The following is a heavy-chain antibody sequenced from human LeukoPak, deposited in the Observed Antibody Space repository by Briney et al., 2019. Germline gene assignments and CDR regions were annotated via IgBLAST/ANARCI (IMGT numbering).Heavy chain of an antibody. CDR2: ISPDGRSTIT. Sequence: GGSLRLSCAASGFTFSDHYMHWVRQAQGKGLVWVARISPDGRSTITRYADPVKGRFTTSRDTAKTTLYLQMNSLTAEDTAVYYCTRARWQYHFDYWGQGALVTVSS. V-gene: IGHV3-74*01. CDR3: TRARWQYHFDY. D-gene: IGHD4-23*01. J-gene: IGHJ4*02. CDR1: GFTFSDHY.